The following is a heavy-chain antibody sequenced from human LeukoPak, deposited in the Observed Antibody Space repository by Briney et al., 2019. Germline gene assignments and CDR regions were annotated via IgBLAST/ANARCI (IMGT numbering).Heavy chain of an antibody. D-gene: IGHD6-13*01. CDR3: ARVVRLLAGAGSAFDY. V-gene: IGHV3-23*01. Sequence: GGCLRLSCAASALNFNIYAMSWVRQAPGKGLEWVSTISDSGDRTFYADSVKDRFTISRDNSKNTLYVQMNSLRVEDTAVYYCARVVRLLAGAGSAFDYWGQGTLVTVSS. CDR2: ISDSGDRT. CDR1: ALNFNIYA. J-gene: IGHJ4*02.